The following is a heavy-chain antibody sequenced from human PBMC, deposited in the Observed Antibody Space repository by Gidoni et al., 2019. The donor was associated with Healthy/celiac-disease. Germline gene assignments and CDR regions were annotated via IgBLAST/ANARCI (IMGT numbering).Heavy chain of an antibody. CDR1: GFTFSRYA. CDR3: ARDRAAGNYYYGMDV. V-gene: IGHV3-30-3*01. J-gene: IGHJ6*02. Sequence: QVQLVESGGGVVQPGRSLRLSCAASGFTFSRYAMHWVRQAPGKGLEWVAVISYDGSNKYYADSVKGRFTISRDNSKNTLYLQMNSLRAEDTAVYYCARDRAAGNYYYGMDVWGQGTTVTVSS. CDR2: ISYDGSNK. D-gene: IGHD6-13*01.